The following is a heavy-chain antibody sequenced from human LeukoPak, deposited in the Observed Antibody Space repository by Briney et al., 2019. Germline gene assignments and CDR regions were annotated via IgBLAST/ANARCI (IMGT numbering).Heavy chain of an antibody. D-gene: IGHD3-22*01. CDR2: VHASGTT. CDR3: ARDGLYSNGYSYFDY. Sequence: SETLSLTCSVSGFSVTTYHWSWIRQPAGKGLEWIGRVHASGTTNYNPSLESRVTMSVDTSKNQLSLMLTSVTAADTAVYSCARDGLYSNGYSYFDYWGQGTLVTVSS. J-gene: IGHJ4*02. CDR1: GFSVTTYH. V-gene: IGHV4-4*07.